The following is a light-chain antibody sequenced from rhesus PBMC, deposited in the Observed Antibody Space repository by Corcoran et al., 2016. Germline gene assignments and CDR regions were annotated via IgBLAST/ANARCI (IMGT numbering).Light chain of an antibody. CDR2: SAS. CDR1: ESVGTY. J-gene: IGKJ1*01. V-gene: IGKV3-40*03. Sequence: EIVMTQSPATLSLSPGETATLSCRASESVGTYLAWYRQKPGQTPRLLVHSASFRAPCTPDRVSGSGVSTYFTLFITSLGPEDVGLYHGHQYKDLLWTFGHGTKVEIK. CDR3: HQYKDLLWT.